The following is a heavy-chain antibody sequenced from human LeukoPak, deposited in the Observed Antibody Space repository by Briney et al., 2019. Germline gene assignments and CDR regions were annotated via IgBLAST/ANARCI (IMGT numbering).Heavy chain of an antibody. CDR2: IKKDGGEK. V-gene: IGHV3-7*01. Sequence: PGGSLRLSCAASGFTFSSYWMSWVRQAPGKGLEWVANIKKDGGEKNYVDSVKGRFTISRDNAKSSLYLQMNSLRVEDTAVYYCAREGRVVIVPATWGQGALVTVSS. D-gene: IGHD2-2*01. J-gene: IGHJ4*02. CDR1: GFTFSSYW. CDR3: AREGRVVIVPAT.